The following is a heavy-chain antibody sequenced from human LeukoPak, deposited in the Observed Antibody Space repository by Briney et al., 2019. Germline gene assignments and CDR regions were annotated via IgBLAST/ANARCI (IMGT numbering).Heavy chain of an antibody. CDR1: GGSLSSSSYY. V-gene: IGHV4-39*01. D-gene: IGHD4-23*01. Sequence: PSETLSLTCTVSGGSLSSSSYYWGWIRQPPGKGLEWIGSINDSGSTYYNPSLESRVSIAVDTSKNQFSQKLSSVTAADTAVYYCAASGYAGNSLFNCWGQGTLVTVSS. CDR2: INDSGST. J-gene: IGHJ4*02. CDR3: AASGYAGNSLFNC.